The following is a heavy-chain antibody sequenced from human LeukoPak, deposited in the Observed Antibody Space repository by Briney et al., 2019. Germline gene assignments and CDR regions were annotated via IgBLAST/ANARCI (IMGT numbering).Heavy chain of an antibody. CDR2: IKLDGSEK. D-gene: IGHD5-18*01. V-gene: IGHV3-7*01. J-gene: IGHJ4*02. CDR3: ATDVDTAIDVY. CDR1: GFTFSSYW. Sequence: GGSLRLSCAASGFTFSSYWMSWGRQAPGKGLEWVANIKLDGSEKYYVDSVKGRFTISRDNAKSSLYLQMNSLRAEDTAVYYCATDVDTAIDVYWGQGTLVTVSS.